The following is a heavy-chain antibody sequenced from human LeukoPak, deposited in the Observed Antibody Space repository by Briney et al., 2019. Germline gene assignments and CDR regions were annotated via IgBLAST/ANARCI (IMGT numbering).Heavy chain of an antibody. CDR3: AKDRAQQLVLDF. J-gene: IGHJ4*02. Sequence: GGSLRLSCAASGFTFSSYAMSWVPQAPAKGLELVSAIIGSGSSTYYADSVKGRFTISRDNSKNTLFLQMNSLRAEDTAVYYCAKDRAQQLVLDFWGQGTLVTVSS. V-gene: IGHV3-23*01. D-gene: IGHD6-13*01. CDR1: GFTFSSYA. CDR2: IIGSGSST.